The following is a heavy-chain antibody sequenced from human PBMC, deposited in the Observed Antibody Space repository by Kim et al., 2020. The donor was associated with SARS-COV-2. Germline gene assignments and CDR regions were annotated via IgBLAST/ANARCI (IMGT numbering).Heavy chain of an antibody. V-gene: IGHV3-73*01. CDR3: NRVPGTTSGLCDAFD. D-gene: IGHD1-1*01. CDR1: GFTFSDSA. J-gene: IGHJ3*02. CDR2: IRGNGNGYET. Sequence: GGSLRLSCAASGFTFSDSAMHWVRRASGKGLEWVARIRGNGNGYETAYSASVRGRFTISRDDSTHTPYLQMNSLETKAPAYYYSNRVPGTTSGLCDAFD.